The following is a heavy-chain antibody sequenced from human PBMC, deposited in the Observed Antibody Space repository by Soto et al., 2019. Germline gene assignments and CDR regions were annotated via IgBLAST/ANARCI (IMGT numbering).Heavy chain of an antibody. CDR1: GGSISSGGYY. CDR2: IYYSGST. CDR3: ARVCGGDCRHGMDV. Sequence: SETLSLTCTVSGGSISSGGYYWSWIRQHPGKGLEWIGYIYYSGSTYHNPSLKSRVTISVDTSKKQFSLKLSSVTAADTAVYYCARVCGGDCRHGMDVWGQGTTVTVSS. V-gene: IGHV4-31*03. J-gene: IGHJ6*02. D-gene: IGHD2-21*02.